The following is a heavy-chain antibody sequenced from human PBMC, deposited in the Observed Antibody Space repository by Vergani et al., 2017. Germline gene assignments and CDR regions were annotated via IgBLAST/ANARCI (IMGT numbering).Heavy chain of an antibody. CDR2: IHTGGST. D-gene: IGHD2-15*01. CDR3: ARSRPYCTSGSCPAI. Sequence: QVKLQESGPGLLKPSQTLSLTCTVSGESIRSGSHYWSWIRQPAGKGPEWIGHIHTGGSTDLNPSFKSRVSISVDTSKSQFSLKLNSVTDADTAVYYCARSRPYCTSGSCPAIWGQGTLVTVSS. CDR1: GESIRSGSHY. J-gene: IGHJ4*02. V-gene: IGHV4-61*02.